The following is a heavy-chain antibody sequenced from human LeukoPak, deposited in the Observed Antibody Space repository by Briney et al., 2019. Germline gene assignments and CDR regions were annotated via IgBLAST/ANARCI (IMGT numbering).Heavy chain of an antibody. CDR1: GFTFSSYW. D-gene: IGHD5-24*01. J-gene: IGHJ4*02. CDR2: INSDGSST. Sequence: GGSLRLSCGASGFTFSSYWMHWVRQAPGKGLVWVSLINSDGSSTRYADSVKGRFTISRDNAKNTLYLQMNSLRAEDTAVYYCARRAGFVGIYCFDYWGQGTLVTVSS. CDR3: ARRAGFVGIYCFDY. V-gene: IGHV3-74*01.